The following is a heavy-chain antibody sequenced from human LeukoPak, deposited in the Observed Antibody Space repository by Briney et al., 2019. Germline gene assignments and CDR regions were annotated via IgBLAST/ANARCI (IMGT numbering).Heavy chain of an antibody. D-gene: IGHD1-26*01. CDR2: ISTSGGT. Sequence: SETLSLTCTVSGDSMSGYWGWVRQPAGKGLEWIGRISTSGGTDYNPSLKSRITMSVDTSKNQFSLKLRSMTAADTAVYYCARSNSGRYGWFDPWGQGTLVAVSS. J-gene: IGHJ5*02. CDR1: GDSMSGY. CDR3: ARSNSGRYGWFDP. V-gene: IGHV4-4*07.